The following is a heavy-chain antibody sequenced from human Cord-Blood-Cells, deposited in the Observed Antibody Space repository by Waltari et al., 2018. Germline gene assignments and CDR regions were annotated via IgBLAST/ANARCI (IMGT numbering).Heavy chain of an antibody. V-gene: IGHV4-38-2*02. Sequence: QVQLQESGPGLVKPSETLSLTCTVSGYSISSGYYSGWIRQPPGKGLEWIGSIYHSGSTYYNPSLKSRVTISVDTSKNQFSLKLSSVTAADTVVYYCARGGKGDAFDIWGQGTMVTVSS. CDR2: IYHSGST. CDR1: GYSISSGYY. CDR3: ARGGKGDAFDI. D-gene: IGHD3-16*01. J-gene: IGHJ3*02.